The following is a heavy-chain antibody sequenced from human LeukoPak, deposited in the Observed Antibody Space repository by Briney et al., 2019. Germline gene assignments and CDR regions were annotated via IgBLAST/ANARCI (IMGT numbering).Heavy chain of an antibody. CDR1: GDLISGYY. V-gene: IGHV4-59*01. CDR3: ARHRFGHLFDY. Sequence: SETLSLTCTVSGDLISGYYWSWIRQPPGKGLEWIGYVYHTGHTHYSPSLKSRVTVSLDTSRNQVSLILSSVTAADTAVYYCARHRFGHLFDYWGQGTLVFVSS. J-gene: IGHJ4*02. CDR2: VYHTGHT. D-gene: IGHD3-16*01.